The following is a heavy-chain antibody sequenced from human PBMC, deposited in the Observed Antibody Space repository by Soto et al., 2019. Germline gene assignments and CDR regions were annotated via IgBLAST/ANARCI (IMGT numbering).Heavy chain of an antibody. Sequence: SSETLSPTCTVSGDSLSSGDYYWGWVRQPPGKGLEWIGCIYYSGNTYYNPSLKRRFSISVDTSKNQFSLQLSSVTVADTAVYYCARHVAGYSSGLDYWGQGTLVTVSS. CDR1: GDSLSSGDYY. CDR2: IYYSGNT. J-gene: IGHJ4*02. D-gene: IGHD6-19*01. V-gene: IGHV4-30-4*01. CDR3: ARHVAGYSSGLDY.